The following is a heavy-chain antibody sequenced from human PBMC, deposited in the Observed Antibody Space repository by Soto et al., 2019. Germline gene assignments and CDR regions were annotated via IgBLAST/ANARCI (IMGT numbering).Heavy chain of an antibody. CDR1: GSTFNNFA. CDR2: IVVISNTA. CDR3: ARAIKRWEVNYDFDY. J-gene: IGHJ4*02. Sequence: QVVLLQSGAEVKEPGSSVRVSCKVSGSTFNNFAFSWVRQAPGHGPEWMGGIVVISNTADYSQRFQDRVTITADTSTNTLYMELGSLTCEDTAVYYCARAIKRWEVNYDFDYWGQGTLVTVSS. V-gene: IGHV1-69*06. D-gene: IGHD1-26*01.